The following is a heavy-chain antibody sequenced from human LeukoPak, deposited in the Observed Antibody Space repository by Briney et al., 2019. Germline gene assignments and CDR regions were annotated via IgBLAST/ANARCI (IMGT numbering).Heavy chain of an antibody. CDR1: GGSISSYY. CDR2: IYYSGST. D-gene: IGHD3-16*01. J-gene: IGHJ4*02. V-gene: IGHV4-59*01. Sequence: PSETLSLTCTVSGGSISSYYWSWIRQPPGKGLEWIGYIYYSGSTNYIPSLKSRVTISVDTSKNQFSLKLSSVTAADTAVYYCARITEYYFDYWGQGTLVTVSS. CDR3: ARITEYYFDY.